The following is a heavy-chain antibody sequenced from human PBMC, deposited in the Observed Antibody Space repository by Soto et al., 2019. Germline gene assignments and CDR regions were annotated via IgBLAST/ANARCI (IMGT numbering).Heavy chain of an antibody. Sequence: EVRLMESGGGLVQPGGSLRLSWAASGFTFSSYWMSWVRQAPGKGLEWVGNIKQDGSEKYSVDSVKGRFTISRDNAHDSLYLQMNSLRAEDTAVYYCARASGSGFFGQDYWGMDVWGQGA. V-gene: IGHV3-7*05. CDR2: IKQDGSEK. CDR3: ARASGSGFFGQDYWGMDV. J-gene: IGHJ6*02. CDR1: GFTFSSYW. D-gene: IGHD6-19*01.